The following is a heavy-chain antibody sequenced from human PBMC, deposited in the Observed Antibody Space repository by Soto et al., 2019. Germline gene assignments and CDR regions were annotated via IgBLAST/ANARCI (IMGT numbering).Heavy chain of an antibody. CDR1: GGTFSSYA. Sequence: QVQLVQSGAEVKKPGSSVKVSCKASGGTFSSYAISWVRQAPGQGLEWMGGIIPIFGTANYAQKFQGRVTITADESTSTAYMELSSLRSEDTAVYYCARYQRWELLSVGDPPSKYYYYGMDVWGQGTTVTVSS. CDR3: ARYQRWELLSVGDPPSKYYYYGMDV. CDR2: IIPIFGTA. V-gene: IGHV1-69*01. J-gene: IGHJ6*02. D-gene: IGHD1-26*01.